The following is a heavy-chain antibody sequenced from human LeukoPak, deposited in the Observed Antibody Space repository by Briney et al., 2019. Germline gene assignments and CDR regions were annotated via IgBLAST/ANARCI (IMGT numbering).Heavy chain of an antibody. Sequence: ASVKVSCKASGDTFTYSHIHWVRQAPGQGVEWMGAVYATGGTTINTQNFQGRVTMTRDTSTGTVYMELSSLRFEDTAMYYCATEAPRSYYFDYWGQGILVTVSS. CDR3: ATEAPRSYYFDY. V-gene: IGHV1-46*01. CDR2: VYATGGTT. CDR1: GDTFTYSH. J-gene: IGHJ4*02.